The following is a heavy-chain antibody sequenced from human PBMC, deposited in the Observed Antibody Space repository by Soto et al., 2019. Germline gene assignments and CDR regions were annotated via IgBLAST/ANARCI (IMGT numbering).Heavy chain of an antibody. CDR3: ARVGRRCLQFPGY. CDR2: INAGNGNT. Sequence: ASLKGSCNASGYTFTSYAMHWVRQAPGQRLEWMGWINAGNGNTKYSQKFQGRVTITRDTSASTDYMELSSLRYEETAVYYCARVGRRCLQFPGYWGQGNLVTVCS. J-gene: IGHJ4*02. V-gene: IGHV1-3*01. CDR1: GYTFTSYA. D-gene: IGHD1-1*01.